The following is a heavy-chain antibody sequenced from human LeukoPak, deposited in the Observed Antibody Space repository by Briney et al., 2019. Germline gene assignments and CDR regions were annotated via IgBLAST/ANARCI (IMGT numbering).Heavy chain of an antibody. V-gene: IGHV4-59*01. D-gene: IGHD6-13*01. CDR1: GGSISSYY. Sequence: NASETLSLTCTVSGGSISSYYWSWIRQPPGKGLEWIGYIYYSGSTNYNPSLKSRVTISVDTSKNQFSLKLSSVTAADTAVYYCARDRGWQQLGPHFDYWGQGTLVIVSS. CDR2: IYYSGST. CDR3: ARDRGWQQLGPHFDY. J-gene: IGHJ4*02.